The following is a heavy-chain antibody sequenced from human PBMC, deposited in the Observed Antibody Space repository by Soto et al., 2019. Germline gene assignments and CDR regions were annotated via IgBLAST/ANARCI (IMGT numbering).Heavy chain of an antibody. CDR2: ISAYNGNT. CDR3: ARDREMATIWEFDY. CDR1: GYTFTSYG. J-gene: IGHJ4*02. Sequence: APVKVSCKASGYTFTSYGISWVRQAPGQGLEWMGWISAYNGNTNYAQKLQGRVTMTTDTSTSTAYMELRSLRSDDTAVYYCARDREMATIWEFDYWGQGTLVTVSS. D-gene: IGHD5-12*01. V-gene: IGHV1-18*01.